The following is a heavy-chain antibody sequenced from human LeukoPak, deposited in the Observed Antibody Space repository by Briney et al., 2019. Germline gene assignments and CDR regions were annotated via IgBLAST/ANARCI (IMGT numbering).Heavy chain of an antibody. Sequence: PGGSLRLSFAASGFIFSDYYMSWIRQAPGKGLEWVSYISSSNTYTNYADSVKGRFTISRDNAKKSLDLQMNSLRVEDTAVYYCVRDSVIRGMDVWGQGTTVTVSS. J-gene: IGHJ6*02. CDR1: GFIFSDYY. V-gene: IGHV3-11*06. CDR3: VRDSVIRGMDV. D-gene: IGHD3-10*01. CDR2: ISSSNTYT.